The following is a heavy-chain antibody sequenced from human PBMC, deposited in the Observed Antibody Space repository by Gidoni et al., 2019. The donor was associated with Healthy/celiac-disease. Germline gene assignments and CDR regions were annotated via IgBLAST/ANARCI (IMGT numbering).Heavy chain of an antibody. CDR1: GFTFSSYA. J-gene: IGHJ4*02. CDR3: ARDLPWGYDFWSGKPDY. V-gene: IGHV3-30-3*01. Sequence: QVQLVESGGGVVQPGRSLRLSCAASGFTFSSYAMHWVRQAPGKGLEWVAVISYDGSNKYYADSVEGRVTISRDNSKNTLYLQMNSLRAEDTAVYYCARDLPWGYDFWSGKPDYWGQGTLVTVSS. CDR2: ISYDGSNK. D-gene: IGHD3-3*01.